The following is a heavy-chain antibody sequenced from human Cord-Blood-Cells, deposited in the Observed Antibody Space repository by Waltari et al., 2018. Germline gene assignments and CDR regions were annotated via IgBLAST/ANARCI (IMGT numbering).Heavy chain of an antibody. CDR3: AREGIAAAYPRFDP. V-gene: IGHV1-69*01. CDR1: GGTFSSYA. Sequence: QVQLVQSGAEVKKPGSSVKVSCKASGGTFSSYAISWVRQAPGQGLGWMGGIIPLFGTAHSAKKFQGRVTITTDESTSTAYMELSSLRSEDTAVYYCAREGIAAAYPRFDPWGQGTLVTVSS. J-gene: IGHJ5*02. CDR2: IIPLFGTA. D-gene: IGHD6-13*01.